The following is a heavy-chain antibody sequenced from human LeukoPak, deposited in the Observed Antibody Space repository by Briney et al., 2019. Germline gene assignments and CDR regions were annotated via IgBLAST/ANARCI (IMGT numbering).Heavy chain of an antibody. CDR1: GFTFSDHY. V-gene: IGHV3-72*01. CDR3: ARGVRYFDWLLPRGWFDP. J-gene: IGHJ5*02. D-gene: IGHD3-9*01. Sequence: PGGSLRLSCAASGFTFSDHYMDWVRQAPGKGLEWVGRSRNKANNYIIEYAASVKGRFTISRDDSKNSLYLQMNSLRAEDTAVYYCARGVRYFDWLLPRGWFDPWGQGTLVTVSS. CDR2: SRNKANNYII.